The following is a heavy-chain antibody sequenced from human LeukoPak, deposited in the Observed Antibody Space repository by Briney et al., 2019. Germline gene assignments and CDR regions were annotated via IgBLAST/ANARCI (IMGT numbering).Heavy chain of an antibody. CDR3: VREGSGVAGHFDY. Sequence: GGSLRLSCAASGFTVSSNYMSWVRQAPGKGLEWVSVIYSGGSTYYADSVKGRFTISRDNSKNTLYLQMNSLRAEDTAVYYCVREGSGVAGHFDYWGQGTLVTVSS. D-gene: IGHD6-19*01. CDR2: IYSGGST. J-gene: IGHJ4*02. V-gene: IGHV3-66*01. CDR1: GFTVSSNY.